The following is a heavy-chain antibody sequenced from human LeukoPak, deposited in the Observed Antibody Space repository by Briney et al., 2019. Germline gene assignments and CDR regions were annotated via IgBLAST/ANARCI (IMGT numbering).Heavy chain of an antibody. CDR3: ARDGGKGDNSAFDN. Sequence: GGSLRLSCAASGVTLSDHHMDWVRQAPGKGLEWVGRTRNKAKSYTTEYAASVKGRFTISRDDSKNSLHLQMNSVKIEDTAVYYCARDGGKGDNSAFDNWGQGTLVTVSS. CDR2: TRNKAKSYTT. J-gene: IGHJ4*02. CDR1: GVTLSDHH. D-gene: IGHD3-16*01. V-gene: IGHV3-72*01.